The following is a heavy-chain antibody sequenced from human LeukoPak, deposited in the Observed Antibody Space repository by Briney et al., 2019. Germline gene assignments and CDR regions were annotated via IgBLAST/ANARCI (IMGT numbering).Heavy chain of an antibody. V-gene: IGHV3-48*04. CDR1: GFTFSRCG. J-gene: IGHJ4*02. CDR2: ISVRGSAK. Sequence: GGSLGLSCAASGFTFSRCGMNWVRQAPGKGLEWLSFISVRGSAKYYADSVKGRFTISRDNAKNTLYLQINSLRAEDTAVYYCVRVSDPTTVGSSTYSSSWYLRDWGQGTLVTVSS. D-gene: IGHD6-13*01. CDR3: VRVSDPTTVGSSTYSSSWYLRD.